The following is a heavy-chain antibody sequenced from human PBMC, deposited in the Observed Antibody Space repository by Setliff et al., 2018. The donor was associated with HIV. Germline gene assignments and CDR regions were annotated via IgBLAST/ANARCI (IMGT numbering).Heavy chain of an antibody. D-gene: IGHD3-22*01. CDR2: ISGRSDLI. Sequence: GGSLRLSCSASGFSFEGHAMNWVRQAPGKGLEWISHISGRSDLIYYADSVKGRFTISRDNVKNSLYLQMNSLRAEDTAVYYCARDQIYYDSGSYPFYMDVWGKGTTVTVSS. CDR3: ARDQIYYDSGSYPFYMDV. J-gene: IGHJ6*03. CDR1: GFSFEGHA. V-gene: IGHV3-48*01.